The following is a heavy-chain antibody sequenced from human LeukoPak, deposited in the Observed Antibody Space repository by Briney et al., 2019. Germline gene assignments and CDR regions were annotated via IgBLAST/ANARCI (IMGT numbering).Heavy chain of an antibody. CDR3: ARVYMGDHTHIDY. J-gene: IGHJ4*02. Sequence: PSETLSLTCTVSGGSISSGDYYWSWIRQPPGKGLEWIGYIYYSGSTYYNPSLKSRVTISVDTSKNQFSLKLSSVTAADTAVYYCARVYMGDHTHIDYWGQGTLVTVSS. CDR2: IYYSGST. D-gene: IGHD2-21*02. CDR1: GGSISSGDYY. V-gene: IGHV4-30-4*08.